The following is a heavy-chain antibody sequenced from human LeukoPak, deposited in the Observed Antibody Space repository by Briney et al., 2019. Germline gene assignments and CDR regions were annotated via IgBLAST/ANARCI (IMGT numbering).Heavy chain of an antibody. CDR1: GFSISSYY. CDR3: ARSDIVVVPAAPQEYYYYMDV. V-gene: IGHV4-4*07. J-gene: IGHJ6*03. Sequence: TSETLSLTCTVSGFSISSYYWSWIRQPAGKGLEWIGRIYTSGSTNYNPSLKSRVTMSVDTSKNQFSLKLSSVTAADTAVYYCARSDIVVVPAAPQEYYYYMDVWGKGTTVTVSS. D-gene: IGHD2-2*01. CDR2: IYTSGST.